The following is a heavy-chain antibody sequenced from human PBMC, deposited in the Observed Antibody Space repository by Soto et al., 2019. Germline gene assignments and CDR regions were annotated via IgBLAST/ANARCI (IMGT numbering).Heavy chain of an antibody. J-gene: IGHJ6*02. Sequence: SETLSLTCTVSGGSISSYYWSWIRQPPGKGLEWIGYIYYSGSTNYNPSLKSRVTISVDTSKNQFSLKLSSVTAADTAVYYCARKGSGWYSHYGMDVWGQGTTVTVSS. CDR3: ARKGSGWYSHYGMDV. D-gene: IGHD6-19*01. CDR1: GGSISSYY. V-gene: IGHV4-59*01. CDR2: IYYSGST.